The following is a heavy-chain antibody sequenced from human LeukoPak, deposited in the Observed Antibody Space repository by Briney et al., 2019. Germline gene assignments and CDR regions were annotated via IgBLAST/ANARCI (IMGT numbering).Heavy chain of an antibody. CDR2: ISASGTIT. Sequence: GGSLRLSCAASGFTFSSYEMNWVRQAPGKGLEWISYISASGTITHYADSVEGRFTISRDNAKNSLYLQMNSLRAEDTAVYYCARVVHGSGLDPWGQGTLVTVSS. D-gene: IGHD3-10*01. CDR3: ARVVHGSGLDP. J-gene: IGHJ5*02. V-gene: IGHV3-48*03. CDR1: GFTFSSYE.